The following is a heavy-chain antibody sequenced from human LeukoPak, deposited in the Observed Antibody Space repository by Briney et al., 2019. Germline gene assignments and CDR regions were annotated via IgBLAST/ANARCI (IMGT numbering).Heavy chain of an antibody. CDR2: ISSSGSTI. V-gene: IGHV3-48*03. Sequence: PGGSLRLSCAASGFTFSSYEMNWVRQAPGKGLEWVSYISSSGSTIYYADSVRGGFTIFRDNAKNSLYLQMISLKSEDSDLYYCAKDMWSDVPRYLHCGSVTCKVGAYDIWGQGTMVAVSS. CDR3: AKDMWSDVPRYLHCGSVTCKVGAYDI. CDR1: GFTFSSYE. D-gene: IGHD2-21*01. J-gene: IGHJ3*02.